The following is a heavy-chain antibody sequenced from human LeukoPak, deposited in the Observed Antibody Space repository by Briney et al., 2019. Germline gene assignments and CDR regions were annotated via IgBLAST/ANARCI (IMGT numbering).Heavy chain of an antibody. Sequence: SETLSLTCTVSGGSINSYYWSWIRQPAGKGLEWIGRIYSSGATNYNPSLKSRVTMSVDTSKNQFALKLNSVTAADTAVYFCARVSSGWFYYFDYWGQGTLVTVSS. CDR2: IYSSGAT. V-gene: IGHV4-4*07. CDR3: ARVSSGWFYYFDY. J-gene: IGHJ4*02. D-gene: IGHD6-19*01. CDR1: GGSINSYY.